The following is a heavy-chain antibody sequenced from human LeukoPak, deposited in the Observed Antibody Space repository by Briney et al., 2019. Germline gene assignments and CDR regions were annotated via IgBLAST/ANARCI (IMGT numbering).Heavy chain of an antibody. CDR1: GYTFTGYY. V-gene: IGHV1-2*02. CDR2: INPNSGGT. D-gene: IGHD3-22*01. CDR3: AGAYYYDSSGYWDAFDI. J-gene: IGHJ3*02. Sequence: ASVKVSCKASGYTFTGYYRHWVRQAPGQGLEGMGWINPNSGGTNYAQKFQGRVTMTRDTSISTAYMELSRLRSDDTAVYYCAGAYYYDSSGYWDAFDIWGQGTMVTVSS.